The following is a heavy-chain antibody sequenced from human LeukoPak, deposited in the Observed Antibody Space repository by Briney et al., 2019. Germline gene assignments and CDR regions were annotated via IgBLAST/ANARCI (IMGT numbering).Heavy chain of an antibody. D-gene: IGHD3-16*02. CDR1: GFMFSSNW. Sequence: PGGSLRLSCAASGFMFSSNWMSWVRLAPGKGLEWVANIKEDGTETYYVDSVKGRFTISRDNSKNTLYLQMNSLRAEDTAVYYCATWRPTTYYDYVWGSYRYYYFDYWGQGTLVAVSS. V-gene: IGHV3-7*01. CDR3: ATWRPTTYYDYVWGSYRYYYFDY. J-gene: IGHJ4*02. CDR2: IKEDGTET.